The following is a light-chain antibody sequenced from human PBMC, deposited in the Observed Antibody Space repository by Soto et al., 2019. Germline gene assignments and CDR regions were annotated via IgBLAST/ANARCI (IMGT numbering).Light chain of an antibody. CDR1: QSVSSSY. Sequence: ELMLTQSPATLSLSPGERATLSCRASQSVSSSYLAWYQQKPGQAPRLLIYGASSRATGIPDRFSGSGSGTDFTLTISRLEPEDFAVYYCQQYGSSRTFGQGTMVDI. CDR3: QQYGSSRT. V-gene: IGKV3-20*01. CDR2: GAS. J-gene: IGKJ1*01.